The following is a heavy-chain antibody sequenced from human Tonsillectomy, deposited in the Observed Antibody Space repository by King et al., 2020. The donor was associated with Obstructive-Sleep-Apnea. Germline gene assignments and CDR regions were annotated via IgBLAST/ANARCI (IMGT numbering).Heavy chain of an antibody. V-gene: IGHV4-59*08. J-gene: IGHJ4*02. CDR3: ARHTAMVAYYFDY. CDR2: IYYSGGT. D-gene: IGHD5-18*01. CDR1: GGSISSYY. Sequence: QLQESGPGLVKPSETLSLTCTVSGGSISSYYWSWIRQPPGKGLEWIGYIYYSGGTNYNPSLKSRVTISVDTSKNQFSLKLSSVTAADTAVYYCARHTAMVAYYFDYWGQGTLVTVSS.